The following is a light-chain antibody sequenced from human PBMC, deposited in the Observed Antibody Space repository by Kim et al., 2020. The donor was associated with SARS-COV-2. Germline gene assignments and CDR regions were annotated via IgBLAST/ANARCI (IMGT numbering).Light chain of an antibody. Sequence: GQWITISCSESPPTIGSNAVSWYQQVAGTAPKFVVYSNDERPSGVPDRFSGSRSGTSASLAISGLQSEDEADYYCAAWDDSLYGRRFGGGTKVTVL. CDR3: AAWDDSLYGRR. CDR2: SND. CDR1: PPTIGSNA. J-gene: IGLJ3*02. V-gene: IGLV1-44*01.